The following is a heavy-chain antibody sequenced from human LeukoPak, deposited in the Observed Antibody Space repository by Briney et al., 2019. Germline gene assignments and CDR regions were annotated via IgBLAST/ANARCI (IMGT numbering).Heavy chain of an antibody. Sequence: PSETLSLTCTVSGGSVSSTTYYWGWIRQPPGKGLEWIGSIHNSGSTYYNPSLKSRVTISVDMSKNQFSLRLSSVTAADSAAYYCARSVAVAAPTDAFEIWGQGTMVTVSS. CDR1: GGSVSSTTYY. J-gene: IGHJ3*02. V-gene: IGHV4-39*01. D-gene: IGHD6-19*01. CDR3: ARSVAVAAPTDAFEI. CDR2: IHNSGST.